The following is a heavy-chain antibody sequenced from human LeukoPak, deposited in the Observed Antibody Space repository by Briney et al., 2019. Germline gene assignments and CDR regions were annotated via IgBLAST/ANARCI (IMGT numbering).Heavy chain of an antibody. CDR2: IYTSGNT. Sequence: SETLSLTCTVSGGPISSYHWTWIRQPAGKGLEWIERIYTSGNTNYKPSLQSRVTLARDTPNSHVSLKSSSVTAADTAVYYCARGRSSDTSPFDLWCRGTLVTVSS. D-gene: IGHD3-16*01. J-gene: IGHJ2*01. V-gene: IGHV4-4*07. CDR1: GGPISSYH. CDR3: ARGRSSDTSPFDL.